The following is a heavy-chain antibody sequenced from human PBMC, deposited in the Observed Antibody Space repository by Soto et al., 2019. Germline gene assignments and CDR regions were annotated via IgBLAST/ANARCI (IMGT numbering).Heavy chain of an antibody. CDR3: ALVPAALAFDY. V-gene: IGHV1-18*01. J-gene: IGHJ4*02. D-gene: IGHD2-2*01. Sequence: ASVKVSCKAAGYAFTSYGISWGRQAPGQGLEWMGWISAYNGNTNYAQKLQGRVTMTTDTSTSTAYMELRSLRSDDTAVYYCALVPAALAFDYWGQGTLVTVSS. CDR2: ISAYNGNT. CDR1: GYAFTSYG.